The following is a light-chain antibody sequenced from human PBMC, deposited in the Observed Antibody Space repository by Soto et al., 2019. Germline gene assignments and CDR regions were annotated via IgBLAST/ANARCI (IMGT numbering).Light chain of an antibody. CDR3: RHYNSYSET. Sequence: DIQMTQSPSTLSASVGDRVTITCRASQSISTWLAWYQQKPGKAPKLLIYQASSLESGVPSRFSRSGSGPEFTLTISSLQPDDFATYYCRHYNSYSETFGQGTKVEIK. CDR1: QSISTW. CDR2: QAS. J-gene: IGKJ1*01. V-gene: IGKV1-5*03.